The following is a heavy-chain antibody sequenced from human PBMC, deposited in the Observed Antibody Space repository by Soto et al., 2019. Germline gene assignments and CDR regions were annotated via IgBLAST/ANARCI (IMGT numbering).Heavy chain of an antibody. V-gene: IGHV4-31*03. CDR3: ARYSYGLSFDY. Sequence: PSETLSLTCTVSGGSISSGGYYWSWIRQHPGKGLEWIGYIYYSGSTYYNPSLKSRVTISVDTSKNQFSLKLSSVTAADTAVYYCARYSYGLSFDYWGQGTLVTVSS. J-gene: IGHJ4*02. D-gene: IGHD5-18*01. CDR2: IYYSGST. CDR1: GGSISSGGYY.